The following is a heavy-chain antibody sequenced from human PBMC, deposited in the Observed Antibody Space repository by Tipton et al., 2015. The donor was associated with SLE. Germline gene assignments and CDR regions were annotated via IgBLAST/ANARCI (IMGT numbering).Heavy chain of an antibody. J-gene: IGHJ5*02. CDR1: GFTFNNYP. V-gene: IGHV3-30*04. Sequence: SLRLSCAASGFTFNNYPMHWVRQAPGKGLEWVALISYHGYNQYYSDSVKGRFTISRDDSKNTLYLQMNSLRAEDTAVYYCAKEDSSSLASWGQGTLVTVSS. CDR2: ISYHGYNQ. D-gene: IGHD2-2*01. CDR3: AKEDSSSLAS.